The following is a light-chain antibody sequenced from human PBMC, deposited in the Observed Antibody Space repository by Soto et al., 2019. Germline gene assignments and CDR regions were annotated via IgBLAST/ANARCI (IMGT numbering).Light chain of an antibody. J-gene: IGLJ2*01. Sequence: QSVLTQPASVSGSPGQSITISCTGTSSDVGGYNCVSWYQQHPGKAPKLMIYEVSNRPSGVSHRFSGSKSGNTASLTISGLQAEEEAHYYCQSYDGSLSDVVFGGGTKVTVL. CDR1: SSDVGGYNC. CDR3: QSYDGSLSDVV. V-gene: IGLV2-14*01. CDR2: EVS.